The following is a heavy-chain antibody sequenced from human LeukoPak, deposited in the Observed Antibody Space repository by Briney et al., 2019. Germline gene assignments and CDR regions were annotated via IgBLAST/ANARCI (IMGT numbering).Heavy chain of an antibody. CDR3: AKDRGAPNYDFWSGECDY. D-gene: IGHD3-3*01. Sequence: PGGSLRLSCAASGFTFSSYAMSWVRQAPGKGLEWVSAISGSGGSTYYADSVKGRFTISRDNSKNTLYLQMNSLRAEDTAVYYCAKDRGAPNYDFWSGECDYWGQGTLVTVSS. CDR2: ISGSGGST. V-gene: IGHV3-23*01. J-gene: IGHJ4*02. CDR1: GFTFSSYA.